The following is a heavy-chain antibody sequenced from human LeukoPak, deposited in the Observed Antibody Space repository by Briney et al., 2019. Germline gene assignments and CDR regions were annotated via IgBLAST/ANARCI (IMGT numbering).Heavy chain of an antibody. CDR1: GFTFSSYA. CDR3: ARVGNTVTTFDY. V-gene: IGHV3-30-3*01. D-gene: IGHD4-17*01. CDR2: ISYDGSNK. Sequence: GGSLRLSCAASGFTFSSYAMSWVRQAPGKGLEWVAVISYDGSNKYYADSVKGRFTISRDNSKNTLYLQMNSLRAEDTAVYYCARVGNTVTTFDYWGQGTLVTVSS. J-gene: IGHJ4*02.